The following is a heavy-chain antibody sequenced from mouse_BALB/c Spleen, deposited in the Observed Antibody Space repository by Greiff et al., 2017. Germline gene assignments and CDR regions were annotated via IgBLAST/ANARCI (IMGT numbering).Heavy chain of an antibody. Sequence: QVQLKESGAELVRPGTSVKVSCKASGYAFTNYLIEWVKQRPGQGLEWIGVINPGSGGTNYNEKFKGKATLTADKSSSTAYMQLSSLTSDDSAVYFCASRREGAMDYWGQGTSVTVSS. J-gene: IGHJ4*01. V-gene: IGHV1-54*01. CDR2: INPGSGGT. CDR3: ASRREGAMDY. CDR1: GYAFTNYL.